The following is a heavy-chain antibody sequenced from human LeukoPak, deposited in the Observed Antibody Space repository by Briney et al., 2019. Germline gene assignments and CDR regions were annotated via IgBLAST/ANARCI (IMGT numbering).Heavy chain of an antibody. CDR2: IKTDGSSI. D-gene: IGHD3-3*01. CDR1: GFTFSSYW. J-gene: IGHJ6*03. Sequence: GGSLRLSCAASGFTFSSYWMYWVRQAPGKGLVWVSRIKTDGSSISYADSVKGRFTISRDNAKNTLYLQMNSLRAEDTAVYYCARAGSDYDFWSGYYYYMDVWGKGTTVTVSS. CDR3: ARAGSDYDFWSGYYYYMDV. V-gene: IGHV3-74*01.